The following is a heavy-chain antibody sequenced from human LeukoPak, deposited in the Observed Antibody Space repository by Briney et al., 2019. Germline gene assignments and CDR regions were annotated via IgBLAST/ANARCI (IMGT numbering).Heavy chain of an antibody. CDR2: ISGSGGST. CDR1: GFTFSSYA. V-gene: IGHV3-23*01. D-gene: IGHD6-19*01. J-gene: IGHJ4*02. Sequence: GGSLRLSCAASGFTFSSYAMSWVRQAPGKGLEWVSAISGSGGSTYYADSVKGRFTISRDNSKNTLYLQMNSLRAEDTAVYYCAKLRTGSIAVAGDYWGQGTLVTVSS. CDR3: AKLRTGSIAVAGDY.